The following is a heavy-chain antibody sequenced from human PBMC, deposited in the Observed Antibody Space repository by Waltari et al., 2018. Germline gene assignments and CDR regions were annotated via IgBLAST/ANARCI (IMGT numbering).Heavy chain of an antibody. Sequence: EVQLVQSGAEMKKPGESLKISCKGFGYSFTTYWVGRVRQMPGKGLEWMGFVYVDDSDTRYSPSFQGQVTISADKSINTAYLQWSSLEASDTAMYYCAREKGYSSGNFDYWGQGTLVTVSS. CDR2: VYVDDSDT. V-gene: IGHV5-51*01. J-gene: IGHJ4*02. CDR3: AREKGYSSGNFDY. CDR1: GYSFTTYW. D-gene: IGHD6-19*01.